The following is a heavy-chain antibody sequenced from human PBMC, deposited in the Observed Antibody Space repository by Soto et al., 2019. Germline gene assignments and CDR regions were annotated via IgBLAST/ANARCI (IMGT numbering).Heavy chain of an antibody. CDR2: ISGSGGST. D-gene: IGHD1-1*01. Sequence: EVHLLESGGGLVQPGGSLRLSCAASGFTFSSYAMSWVRQAPGKGLEWVSAISGSGGSTYYADSVKGRFTISRDNSRNTLYLQMNSLRAEDTAVYYCAKDLGTTGTMSHFDYWGQGTLVTVSS. V-gene: IGHV3-23*01. J-gene: IGHJ4*02. CDR1: GFTFSSYA. CDR3: AKDLGTTGTMSHFDY.